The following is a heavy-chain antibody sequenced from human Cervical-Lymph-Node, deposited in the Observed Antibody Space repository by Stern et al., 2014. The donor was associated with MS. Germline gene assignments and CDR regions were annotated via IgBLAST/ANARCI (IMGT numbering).Heavy chain of an antibody. CDR2: ISYDGSNE. D-gene: IGHD2-15*01. V-gene: IGHV3-30*03. CDR1: GFTFSSYA. Sequence: QVHLVESGGGVVQPGRSLRLSCAASGFTFSSYAMHWVRQAPGKGLEWVAVISYDGSNEYYAESVKGRFTISRDISKNTIYLELNNLRVEDSAVYYCARDSLVASPPHDPYFDYWGQGTLVTVSS. CDR3: ARDSLVASPPHDPYFDY. J-gene: IGHJ4*02.